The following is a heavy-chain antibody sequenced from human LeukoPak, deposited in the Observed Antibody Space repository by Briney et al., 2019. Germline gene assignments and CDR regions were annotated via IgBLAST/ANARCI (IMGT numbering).Heavy chain of an antibody. CDR1: GFTFSGHW. CDR2: INERGTDS. V-gene: IGHV3-74*03. D-gene: IGHD6-19*01. CDR3: ARDAKAVAGSLDY. J-gene: IGHJ4*02. Sequence: PGGSLRLSCTASGFTFSGHWIHWVRQPPGMGLVWVSRINERGTDSMYAESVKGRFTISRDNAKNSLYLQMNSLRAEDTAVYYCARDAKAVAGSLDYWGQGTLVTVSS.